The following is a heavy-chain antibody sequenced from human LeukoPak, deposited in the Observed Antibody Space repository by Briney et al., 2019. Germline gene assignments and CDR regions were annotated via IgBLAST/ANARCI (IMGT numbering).Heavy chain of an antibody. Sequence: GGSLRLSCAASGFTFNTYTLSWVRQAPGKGLEGVSTISGSSVYIYYADSVKGRFTISRDNAKNSLYLQMNSLRGEDTAVYYCVPCHYDSSDYRRFGYFDYWGQGTLVTVSS. D-gene: IGHD3-22*01. J-gene: IGHJ4*02. CDR2: ISGSSVYI. CDR1: GFTFNTYT. V-gene: IGHV3-21*01. CDR3: VPCHYDSSDYRRFGYFDY.